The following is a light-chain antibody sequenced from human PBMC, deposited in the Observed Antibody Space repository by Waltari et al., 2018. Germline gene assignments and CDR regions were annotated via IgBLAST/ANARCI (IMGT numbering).Light chain of an antibody. J-gene: IGLJ3*02. CDR2: DVS. V-gene: IGLV2-11*01. CDR3: CSYAGSYAWV. CDR1: SSDFGGYNY. Sequence: QSALTQPRSVSGSPGQSVTISCTGASSDFGGYNYVSWYQQHPGKAPKLMISDVSKRPSGVPDRFSGSKSGNTASLTISGRQAEDEAEYYCCSYAGSYAWVFGGGTKLTVL.